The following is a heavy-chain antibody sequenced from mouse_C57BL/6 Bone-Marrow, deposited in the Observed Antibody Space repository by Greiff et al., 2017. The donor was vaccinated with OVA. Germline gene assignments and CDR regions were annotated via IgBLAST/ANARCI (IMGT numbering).Heavy chain of an antibody. J-gene: IGHJ3*01. CDR1: GYTFTSYW. CDR2: IHPNSGST. CDR3: ARPLYDFSWFAY. D-gene: IGHD2-4*01. V-gene: IGHV1-64*01. Sequence: QVQLKQPGAELVKPGASVKLSCKASGYTFTSYWMHWVKQRPGQGLEWIGMIHPNSGSTNYNEKFKSKATLTVDKSSSTAYMQLSSLTSEDSAVYYCARPLYDFSWFAYWGQGTLVTVSA.